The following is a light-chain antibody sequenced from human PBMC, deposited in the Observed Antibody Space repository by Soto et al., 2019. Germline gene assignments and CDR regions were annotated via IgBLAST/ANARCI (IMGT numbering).Light chain of an antibody. V-gene: IGKV3-11*01. CDR2: DAS. CDR1: QSVRSS. J-gene: IGKJ2*02. Sequence: EIVLTQSPATLSLSPGERATLSCRASQSVRSSLAWYQQKPGQAPRLLIYDASNRATGIPARFSGSASGTDFTLTISSLEPEYFAVYYCKHRSNWPPWTFGQGTKLEIK. CDR3: KHRSNWPPWT.